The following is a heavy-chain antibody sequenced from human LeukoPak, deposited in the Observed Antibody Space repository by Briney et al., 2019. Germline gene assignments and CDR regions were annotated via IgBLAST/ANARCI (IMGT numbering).Heavy chain of an antibody. CDR2: IIPIFGTA. Sequence: SVKVSCKASGGTFSSYAIRWVRQAPGQGLEWMGRIIPIFGTANYAQEFQGRVTITTDESTSTAYMELSSLRSEDTAVYYCASCTNGVCQHWGQGTLVTVSS. CDR3: ASCTNGVCQH. CDR1: GGTFSSYA. V-gene: IGHV1-69*05. D-gene: IGHD2-8*01. J-gene: IGHJ1*01.